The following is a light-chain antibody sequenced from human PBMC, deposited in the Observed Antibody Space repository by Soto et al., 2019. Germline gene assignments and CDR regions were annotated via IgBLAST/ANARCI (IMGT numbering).Light chain of an antibody. V-gene: IGLV2-11*01. CDR3: CSYAGSYIYV. CDR2: DVS. J-gene: IGLJ1*01. CDR1: SSDVGGYNY. Sequence: QSALTQPRSVSGSPGQSVTISCTGTSSDVGGYNYVSWYQQHPGKVPKLMIYDVSKWPSGVPDRFSGSKSGNTASLTISGLQAEDEADYYCCSYAGSYIYVFGTGTKLTVL.